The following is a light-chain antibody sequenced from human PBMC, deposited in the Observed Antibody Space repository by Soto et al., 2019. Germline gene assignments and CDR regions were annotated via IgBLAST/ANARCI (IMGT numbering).Light chain of an antibody. Sequence: DIQMSQSPSSLSASTGDRVTTTCRASQGISSYLAWYQQKPGKAPKLLIYAASSLQSGVPSRFSGSGSGADFTLTISSLQPDDFATYYCQQSYRTPPITFGQGTRLEIK. CDR2: AAS. J-gene: IGKJ5*01. CDR3: QQSYRTPPIT. V-gene: IGKV1-39*01. CDR1: QGISSY.